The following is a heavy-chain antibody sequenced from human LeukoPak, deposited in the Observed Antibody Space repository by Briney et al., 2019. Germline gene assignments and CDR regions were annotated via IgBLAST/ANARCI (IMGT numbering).Heavy chain of an antibody. Sequence: PSETLSLTCTVSGGSISSSSYYWGWIRQPPGKGLGWIGSIYYSGSTYYNPSLKSRVTISVDTSKNQFSLKLSSVTAADTAVYYCARRTRSSGSNWFDPWGQGTLVTVSS. V-gene: IGHV4-39*01. CDR1: GGSISSSSYY. J-gene: IGHJ5*02. D-gene: IGHD6-19*01. CDR3: ARRTRSSGSNWFDP. CDR2: IYYSGST.